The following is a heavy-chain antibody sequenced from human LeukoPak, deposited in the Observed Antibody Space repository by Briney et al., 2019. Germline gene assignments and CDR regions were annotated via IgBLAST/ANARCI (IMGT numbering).Heavy chain of an antibody. V-gene: IGHV1-2*02. J-gene: IGHJ5*02. Sequence: GASVKVSCKASGYTFTGYYMHWVRQAPGQGLEWRGWINPNSGGTNYAQKFQGRVTMTRDTSISTAYMELSRLRSDDTAVYYCASMDIVVVPAAFSGEDWFDPWGQGTLVTVSS. D-gene: IGHD2-2*03. CDR2: INPNSGGT. CDR3: ASMDIVVVPAAFSGEDWFDP. CDR1: GYTFTGYY.